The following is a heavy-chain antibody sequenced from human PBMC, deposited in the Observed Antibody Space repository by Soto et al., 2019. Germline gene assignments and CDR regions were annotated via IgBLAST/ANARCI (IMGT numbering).Heavy chain of an antibody. D-gene: IGHD6-19*01. J-gene: IGHJ1*01. V-gene: IGHV3-7*01. CDR3: ARAKSDSSGWYFHH. Sequence: PGGSLRLSCAASGFTFSSYWMSWLRQAPGKGLEWVANIKQDGSEKHYVDSVKGRFTISRDNAKNSLYLQMNSLRAEDTAVYYCARAKSDSSGWYFHHWGQGTLVTVSS. CDR1: GFTFSSYW. CDR2: IKQDGSEK.